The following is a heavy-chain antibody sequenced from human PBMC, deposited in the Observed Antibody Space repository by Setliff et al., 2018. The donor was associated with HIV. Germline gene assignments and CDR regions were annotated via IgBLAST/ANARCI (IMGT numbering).Heavy chain of an antibody. Sequence: PSETLSLTCTVSGGSISPYYWSWIRQPAGKGLEWIGHIYTNGRTNYNPPLKSRVTISVDPSKNQFSLKLSSVTATDTAMYYCASANWNYLGYWFDPWGQGTLVTVSS. J-gene: IGHJ5*02. CDR3: ASANWNYLGYWFDP. CDR1: GGSISPYY. D-gene: IGHD1-7*01. V-gene: IGHV4-4*07. CDR2: IYTNGRT.